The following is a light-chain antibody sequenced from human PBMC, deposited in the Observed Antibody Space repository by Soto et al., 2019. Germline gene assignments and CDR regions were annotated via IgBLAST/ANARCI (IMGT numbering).Light chain of an antibody. CDR3: QSYDNTLSGPIYV. V-gene: IGLV1-40*01. CDR2: GNT. CDR1: TSNIGAGYD. Sequence: VLTQPPSVSGALGQRVTISCTGTTSNIGAGYDVHWYQLLPGRAPKLLIYGNTNRPSGVPDRFSGSKSATSASLAITGLQAEDEAIYYCQSYDNTLSGPIYVFGTGTKVTVL. J-gene: IGLJ1*01.